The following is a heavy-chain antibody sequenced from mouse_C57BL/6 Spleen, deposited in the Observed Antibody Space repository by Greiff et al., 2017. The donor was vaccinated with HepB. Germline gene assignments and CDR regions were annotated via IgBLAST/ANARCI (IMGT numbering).Heavy chain of an antibody. CDR3: AIDYCGSSYENAY. CDR2: INPSNGGT. D-gene: IGHD1-1*01. V-gene: IGHV1-53*01. Sequence: QVQLQQPGPELVKPGASVKLSCKASGYTFTSYWMHWVKQRPGQGLEWIGNINPSNGGTNYNEKFKSKATLTVDKSSSSAYMQRSSLTSEDSAVYYCAIDYCGSSYENAYWGQGTLVTVAA. J-gene: IGHJ3*01. CDR1: GYTFTSYW.